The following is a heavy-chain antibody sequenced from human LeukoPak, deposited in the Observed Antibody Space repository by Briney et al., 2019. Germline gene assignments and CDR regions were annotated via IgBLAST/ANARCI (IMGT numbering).Heavy chain of an antibody. D-gene: IGHD3-22*01. CDR3: ACHSSGYYLDAFDI. J-gene: IGHJ3*02. V-gene: IGHV4-39*07. CDR2: IYYSGST. Sequence: SETLSLTCTVSGGSISSSSYYWGWIRQPPGKGLEWIGSIYYSGSTYYNPSLKSRVTISVDTSKNQFSLKLSSVTAADTAVYYCACHSSGYYLDAFDIWGQGTMVTVSS. CDR1: GGSISSSSYY.